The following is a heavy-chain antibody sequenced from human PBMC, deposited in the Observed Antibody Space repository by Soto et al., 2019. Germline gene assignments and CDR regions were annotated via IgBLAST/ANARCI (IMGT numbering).Heavy chain of an antibody. Sequence: QVQLVQSGAEVKKPGSSVKVSCKASGGTFSSYIISWVRQAPGQGLEWMGRVIPILGIANYAQKFQGRVTITADKSMSTAYMELSSLRSEDTAVYYCARFPQTAIVGAADFDYWGQGTLVTVSS. CDR2: VIPILGIA. J-gene: IGHJ4*02. V-gene: IGHV1-69*02. CDR3: ARFPQTAIVGAADFDY. CDR1: GGTFSSYI. D-gene: IGHD1-26*01.